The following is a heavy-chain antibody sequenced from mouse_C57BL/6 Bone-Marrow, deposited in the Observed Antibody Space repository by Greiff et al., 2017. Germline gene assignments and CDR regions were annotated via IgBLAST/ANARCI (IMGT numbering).Heavy chain of an antibody. Sequence: VQLKQPGAELVKPGASVKLSCKASGYTFTSYWMHWVKQRPGQGLEWIGMIHPNSGSTNYNEKFKSKATLTVDKSSSTAYMQLSRLTSEDSTVYYGARGYGSRFDYWGQGTTLTVSS. J-gene: IGHJ2*01. CDR3: ARGYGSRFDY. D-gene: IGHD1-1*01. CDR2: IHPNSGST. V-gene: IGHV1-64*01. CDR1: GYTFTSYW.